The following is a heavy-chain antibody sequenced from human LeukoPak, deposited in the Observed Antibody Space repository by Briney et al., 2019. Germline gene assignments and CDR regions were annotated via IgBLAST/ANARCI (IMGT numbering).Heavy chain of an antibody. D-gene: IGHD6-19*01. CDR2: INPNSGGT. V-gene: IGHV1-2*02. CDR1: GYTFTGYF. J-gene: IGHJ4*02. Sequence: GASVKVSCKSPGYTFTGYFVHWVRQAPGQGLEWMGWINPNSGGTNYAQKFQGRVTMTRDTSISIAYMELSRLRSDDTAVYYCARGVAGTPLTDYWGQGTLVTVSS. CDR3: ARGVAGTPLTDY.